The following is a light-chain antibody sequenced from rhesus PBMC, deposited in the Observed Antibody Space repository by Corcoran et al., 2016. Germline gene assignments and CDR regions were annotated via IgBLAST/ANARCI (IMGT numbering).Light chain of an antibody. J-gene: IGLJ1*01. Sequence: AAPTQSPAMSGSPGQSVTIYYTGTSSDIGDYNRVSWYQHHPGKAPKLMIYEVNKRPSGVSDRLSGSKSGNTASLAISGLQAEDEADYYCCSFASGTTYNNFGNGTRLTVL. CDR3: CSFASGTTYNN. CDR1: SSDIGDYNR. V-gene: IGLV2-13*03. CDR2: EVN.